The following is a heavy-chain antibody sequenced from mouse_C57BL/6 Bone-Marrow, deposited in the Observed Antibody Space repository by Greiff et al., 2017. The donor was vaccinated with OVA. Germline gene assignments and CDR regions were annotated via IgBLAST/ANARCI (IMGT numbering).Heavy chain of an antibody. CDR2: IDPENGDT. CDR1: GFNIKDDY. V-gene: IGHV14-4*01. J-gene: IGHJ3*01. CDR3: FYAWFAY. Sequence: VQLKQSGAELVRPGASVKLSCTASGFNIKDDYMHWVKHRPEQGLEWIGWIDPENGDTEYASKFQGKATITADTSSNTAYLQLSSLTSEDTAVYYCFYAWFAYWGQGTLVTVSA. D-gene: IGHD2-12*01.